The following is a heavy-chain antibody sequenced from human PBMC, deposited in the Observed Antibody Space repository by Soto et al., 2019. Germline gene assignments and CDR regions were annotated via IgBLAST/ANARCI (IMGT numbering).Heavy chain of an antibody. CDR1: GFSLTNVRMG. CDR3: ARMDGDYNSYGLDV. Sequence: QVTLKESGPVLVKPTETLTLTCSVSGFSLTNVRMGVSWIRQHPGKALEWLANFFSSAERSYSTSMQSRLNMYKDSSGSQVVLTMTHMAPADTATYFWARMDGDYNSYGLDVWGHGIAVTVSS. CDR2: FFSSAER. J-gene: IGHJ6*02. V-gene: IGHV2-26*01. D-gene: IGHD4-17*01.